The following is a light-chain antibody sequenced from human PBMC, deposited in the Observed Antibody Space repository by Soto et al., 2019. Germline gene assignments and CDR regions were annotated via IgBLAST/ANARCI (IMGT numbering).Light chain of an antibody. CDR3: QSYDNSLSHVV. Sequence: QSVLTQPPSVSGAPGQRVTIPCTGSSSNIGSFYDVHWYQQLPGTVHKLLIYGDNNRPSGVPDRFSGSKSGTSASLAITGLQPEDEADYYCQSYDNSLSHVVFGGGTKLTVL. CDR2: GDN. V-gene: IGLV1-40*01. J-gene: IGLJ2*01. CDR1: SSNIGSFYD.